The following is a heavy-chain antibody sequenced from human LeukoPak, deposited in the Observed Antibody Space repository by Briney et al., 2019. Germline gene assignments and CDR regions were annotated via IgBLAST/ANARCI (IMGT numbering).Heavy chain of an antibody. V-gene: IGHV4-34*01. Sequence: SETLSLTCAVYGGSFSGYYWSWIRQPPGKGLEWIGEINHSGSTNYNPSLKSRVTISVDTSKNQFSLKLSSVTAADMAVYYCARVPGSGWFFFDYWGQGTLVTVSS. D-gene: IGHD6-19*01. CDR1: GGSFSGYY. J-gene: IGHJ4*02. CDR2: INHSGST. CDR3: ARVPGSGWFFFDY.